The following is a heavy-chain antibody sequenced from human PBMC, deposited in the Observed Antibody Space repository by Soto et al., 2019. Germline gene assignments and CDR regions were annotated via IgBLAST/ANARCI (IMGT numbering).Heavy chain of an antibody. Sequence: GGSLRLSCAASGFTFSSYDMHWVRQAPGKGLEWVAVISYDGSNKYYADSVKGRFTISRDNSKNTLYLQMNSLRAEDTAVYYCARDKVLRFLEWLLTNWGQGTLVTVSS. CDR1: GFTFSSYD. V-gene: IGHV3-30-3*01. CDR3: ARDKVLRFLEWLLTN. J-gene: IGHJ4*02. D-gene: IGHD3-3*01. CDR2: ISYDGSNK.